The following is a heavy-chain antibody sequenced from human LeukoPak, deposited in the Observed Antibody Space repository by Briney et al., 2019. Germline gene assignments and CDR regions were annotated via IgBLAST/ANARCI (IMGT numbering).Heavy chain of an antibody. CDR1: GGSFSGYY. CDR2: INHSGST. Sequence: SETLSLTCAVYGGSFSGYYWSWIRQPPGKGLEWIGEINHSGSTNYNPSLKSRVTMSVDTSKNQFSLKLSSVTAADTAVYYCARGGGITMVRGVIPVYYYYYMDVWGKGTTVTISS. J-gene: IGHJ6*03. CDR3: ARGGGITMVRGVIPVYYYYYMDV. D-gene: IGHD3-10*01. V-gene: IGHV4-34*01.